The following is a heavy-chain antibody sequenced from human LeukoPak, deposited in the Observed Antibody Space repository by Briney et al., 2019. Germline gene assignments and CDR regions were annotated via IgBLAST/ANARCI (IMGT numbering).Heavy chain of an antibody. D-gene: IGHD5-12*01. CDR3: ARGVAKIS. Sequence: GGSLRLSCAASGFFFNDYYMSWIRQAPGKGLEWVAYVSGSGGTLYYADSVQGRFTISRRNVKKSLYLQMDNLRVGDTAVYYCARGVAKISWGQGTLVTVSS. V-gene: IGHV3-11*01. CDR1: GFFFNDYY. CDR2: VSGSGGTL. J-gene: IGHJ5*02.